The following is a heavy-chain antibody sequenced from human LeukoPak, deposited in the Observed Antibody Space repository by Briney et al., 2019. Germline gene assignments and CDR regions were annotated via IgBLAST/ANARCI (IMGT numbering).Heavy chain of an antibody. CDR2: ISGTGHHT. J-gene: IGHJ4*01. D-gene: IGHD2-21*01. V-gene: IGHV3-23*01. CDR1: GLTFSNYA. Sequence: GGSLRLSCTTSGLTFSNYAMTWVCQAPGKGLEWVSSISGTGHHTYYPDSVKGRFTISRDNSKSTLYLQMNSLRAEDTAVFYRAKCLTEGGYCYFDYWGHGTLVTVSS. CDR3: AKCLTEGGYCYFDY.